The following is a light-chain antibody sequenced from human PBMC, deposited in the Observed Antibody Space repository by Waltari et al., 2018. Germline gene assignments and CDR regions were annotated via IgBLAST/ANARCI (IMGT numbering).Light chain of an antibody. CDR3: QQYNNWPPRT. V-gene: IGKV3-15*01. Sequence: EIVMTQSPATLSVSPGERATLSCRASQSVSSNLAWYQQTPGHAPRLLIYGSSTRATGIPARFSGSGSGTEFTLTISSLQSEDFAVYYCQQYNNWPPRTFGQGTKVEIK. J-gene: IGKJ1*01. CDR2: GSS. CDR1: QSVSSN.